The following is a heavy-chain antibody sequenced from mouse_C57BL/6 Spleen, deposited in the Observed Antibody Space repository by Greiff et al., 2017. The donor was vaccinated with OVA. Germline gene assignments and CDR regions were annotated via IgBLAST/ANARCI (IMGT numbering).Heavy chain of an antibody. CDR1: GFTFSDYG. CDR2: ISSGSSTI. J-gene: IGHJ3*01. CDR3: ARPIPAWFAY. V-gene: IGHV5-17*01. Sequence: EVKVVESGGGLVKPGGSLKLSCAASGFTFSDYGMHWVRQAPEKGLEWVAYISSGSSTIYYADTVKGRFTISRDNAKNTLFLQMTSLRSEDTAMYYCARPIPAWFAYWGQGTLVTVSA.